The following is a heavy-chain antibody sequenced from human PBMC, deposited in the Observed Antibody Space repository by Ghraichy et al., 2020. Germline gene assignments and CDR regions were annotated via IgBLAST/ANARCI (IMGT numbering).Heavy chain of an antibody. Sequence: SQTLSLTCAISGDSVSSNSAAWNWIRQSPSRGLEWLGRTYYRSKWYNDYAVSVKSRITINPDTSKNQFSLQLNSVTPEDTAVYYCARAHTPTGDYYYYYMDVWGKGTTVTVSS. J-gene: IGHJ6*03. CDR2: TYYRSKWYN. CDR3: ARAHTPTGDYYYYYMDV. D-gene: IGHD7-27*01. V-gene: IGHV6-1*01. CDR1: GDSVSSNSAA.